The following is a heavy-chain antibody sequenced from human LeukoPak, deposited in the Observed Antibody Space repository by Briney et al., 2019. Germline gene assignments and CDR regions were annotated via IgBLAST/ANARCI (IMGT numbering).Heavy chain of an antibody. CDR2: IYPSGST. CDR1: GGSFSSGNW. Sequence: PSETMSLTCAVSGGSFSSGNWWNWVRQPPGKGLEWIGQIYPSGSTNYNPSLESRVTISVDTSKNQFSLKLSSLTAADTAVYYCARVVRGIFGGFDPWGQGTLVTVSS. J-gene: IGHJ5*02. CDR3: ARVVRGIFGGFDP. D-gene: IGHD3-3*01. V-gene: IGHV4-4*02.